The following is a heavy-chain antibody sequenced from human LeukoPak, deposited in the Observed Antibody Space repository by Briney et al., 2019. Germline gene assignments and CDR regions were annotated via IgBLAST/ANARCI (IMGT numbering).Heavy chain of an antibody. D-gene: IGHD3-10*01. J-gene: IGHJ4*02. Sequence: GASVKVSSKASGFTFTSSAVQWVRQARGQRLEWIGWIVVGSGNTNYAQKFQERVTITRDMSTSTAYMELSSLRSEDTAVYYCAAGYYGSGSYRIDYWGQGTLVTVSS. CDR3: AAGYYGSGSYRIDY. CDR2: IVVGSGNT. V-gene: IGHV1-58*01. CDR1: GFTFTSSA.